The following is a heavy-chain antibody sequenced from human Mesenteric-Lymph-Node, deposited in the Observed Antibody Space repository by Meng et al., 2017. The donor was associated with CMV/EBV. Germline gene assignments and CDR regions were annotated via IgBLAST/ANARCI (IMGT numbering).Heavy chain of an antibody. CDR1: GFTFRDYG. D-gene: IGHD3-3*01. CDR3: ARDGFGVGYIVH. J-gene: IGHJ4*02. Sequence: GGPLRLSCAATGFTFRDYGMHWVRLAPDKGLEWVAFIRYDGDDKYYLESVKGRFTISRDNSKNTLYLQMNSLITEDTAVYYCARDGFGVGYIVHWGQGTLVTVSS. V-gene: IGHV3-30*02. CDR2: IRYDGDDK.